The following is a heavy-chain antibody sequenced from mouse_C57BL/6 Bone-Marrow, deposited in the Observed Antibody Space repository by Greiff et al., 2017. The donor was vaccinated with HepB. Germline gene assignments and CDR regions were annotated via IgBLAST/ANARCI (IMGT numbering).Heavy chain of an antibody. D-gene: IGHD2-3*01. J-gene: IGHJ2*01. Sequence: VQLMESGAELVRPGTSVKMSCKASGYTFTNYWIGWAKQRPGHGLEWIGDIYPGGGYTNYNEKFKGKATLTADKSSSTAYMQFSSLTSEDSAIYYCARRGMVRGSFDYWGQGTTLTVSS. CDR1: GYTFTNYW. V-gene: IGHV1-63*01. CDR3: ARRGMVRGSFDY. CDR2: IYPGGGYT.